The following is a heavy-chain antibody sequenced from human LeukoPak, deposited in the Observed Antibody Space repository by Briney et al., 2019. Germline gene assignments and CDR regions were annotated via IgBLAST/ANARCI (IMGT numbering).Heavy chain of an antibody. V-gene: IGHV4-59*08. CDR1: GGSFSGYY. Sequence: PSETLSLTCAVYGGSFSGYYWSWVRQPPGRGLEWIGYIYYSGSSRYNPSLESRLTLSVATSKSQFSLSLNSVTAADTAVYYCVRHDNGYFHYWGQGTLVTVSS. CDR2: IYYSGSS. J-gene: IGHJ4*02. CDR3: VRHDNGYFHY. D-gene: IGHD2-8*01.